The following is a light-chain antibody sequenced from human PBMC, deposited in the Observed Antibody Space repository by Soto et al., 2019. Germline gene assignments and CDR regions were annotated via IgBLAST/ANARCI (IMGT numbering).Light chain of an antibody. J-gene: IGLJ1*01. CDR2: EVS. V-gene: IGLV2-14*01. CDR3: SSYTSRSTPYV. CDR1: SSDVGGYNY. Sequence: QSVLTQPASVSGSPGQSITISCTGTSSDVGGYNYVSWYQQHPGKAPKLMISEVSNRPSGVSTRFFGSKSGNTASLTISGLQAEDEADYYCSSYTSRSTPYVFGTGTKVTVL.